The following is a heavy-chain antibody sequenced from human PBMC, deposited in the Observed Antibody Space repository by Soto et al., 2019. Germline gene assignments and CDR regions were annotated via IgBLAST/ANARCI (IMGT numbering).Heavy chain of an antibody. V-gene: IGHV1-69*13. CDR3: ARDKGYCSGGCCDAFVI. CDR1: GGTFRSYA. CDR2: IIPIFGTA. J-gene: IGHJ3*02. Sequence: SVKVSCKASGGTFRSYAISWVRQAPGQGLEWMGGIIPIFGTANYAQKFQVRVTITADESTSTAYMELSSLRSEETAVYYCARDKGYCSGGCCDAFVIWGQGTMVTVSS. D-gene: IGHD2-15*01.